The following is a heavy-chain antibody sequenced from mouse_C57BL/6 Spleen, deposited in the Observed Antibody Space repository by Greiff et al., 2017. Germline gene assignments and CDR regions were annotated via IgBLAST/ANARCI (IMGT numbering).Heavy chain of an antibody. CDR2: ISYDGSN. CDR1: GYSFTSGYY. D-gene: IGHD2-4*01. CDR3: ARDYDSY. V-gene: IGHV3-6*01. Sequence: EVQLVESGPGLVKPSQSLSLTCSVTGYSFTSGYYRNWIRQFPGNKLEWMSYISYDGSNNYNPSLKNRISITRDTSKNQFFLKLNSVTTEDTATYYCARDYDSYWGQGTLVTVSA. J-gene: IGHJ3*01.